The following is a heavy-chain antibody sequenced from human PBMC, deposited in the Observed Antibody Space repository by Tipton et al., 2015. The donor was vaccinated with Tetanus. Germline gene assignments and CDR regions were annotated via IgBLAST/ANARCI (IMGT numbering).Heavy chain of an antibody. Sequence: SLRLSCAVSGFTFSSYGMGWVRQAPGKGLEWVAGMSFDGSSESYADSVRGRFTISRDNFRNTLSLQMRGLGADDTAVYYCARDAGYRRNYFDFWGQGTLVTVSS. V-gene: IGHV3-30*03. CDR1: GFTFSSYG. J-gene: IGHJ4*02. CDR2: MSFDGSSE. D-gene: IGHD2-2*02. CDR3: ARDAGYRRNYFDF.